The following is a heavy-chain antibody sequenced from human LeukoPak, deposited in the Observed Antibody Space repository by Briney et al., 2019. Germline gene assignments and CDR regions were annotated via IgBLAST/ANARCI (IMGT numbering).Heavy chain of an antibody. Sequence: SETLSLTCTVSGGSISSSSYYWGWIRQPPGKGLEWIGSIYYSGSTYYNPSLKSRVTISVDTSKNQFSLKLSSVTAADTAVYYCARVRVGYCSSTSCLDAFDIWGQGTMVTVSS. CDR3: ARVRVGYCSSTSCLDAFDI. CDR2: IYYSGST. CDR1: GGSISSSSYY. D-gene: IGHD2-2*01. V-gene: IGHV4-39*07. J-gene: IGHJ3*02.